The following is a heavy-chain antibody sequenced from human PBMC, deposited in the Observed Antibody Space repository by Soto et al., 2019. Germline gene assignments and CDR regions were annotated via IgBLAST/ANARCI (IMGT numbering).Heavy chain of an antibody. CDR2: VYSSGSS. CDR3: VSQRTPVPTQDYFDY. D-gene: IGHD2-15*01. V-gene: IGHV4-39*01. CDR1: GGSVTKSTYY. J-gene: IGHJ4*02. Sequence: PSETLSLTCTASGGSVTKSTYYWVCISHSPGKELEGIGRVYSSGSSYSKSSVNGRVTISIDMSKYRFSLSLNSVTASDTAVYFCVSQRTPVPTQDYFDYWGPGALVTVSS.